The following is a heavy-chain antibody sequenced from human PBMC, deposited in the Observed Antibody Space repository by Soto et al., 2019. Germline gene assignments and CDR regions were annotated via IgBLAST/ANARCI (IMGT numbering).Heavy chain of an antibody. CDR1: GFTFKTYA. CDR2: TLYDGKDK. V-gene: IGHV3-30*04. CDR3: ARDRGSSSWYGEIDY. Sequence: GGSLRLSCTASGFTFKTYAFHWVRQAPGKGLEWAAVTLYDGKDKYYADSVRGRFSVSRDNSQNTLYLQMNNLSTDDTAVYYCARDRGSSSWYGEIDYWGQGTLVTVSS. D-gene: IGHD6-13*01. J-gene: IGHJ4*02.